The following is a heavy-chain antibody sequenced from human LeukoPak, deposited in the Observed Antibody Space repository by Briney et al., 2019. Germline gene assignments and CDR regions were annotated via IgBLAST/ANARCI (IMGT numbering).Heavy chain of an antibody. CDR1: GGSISSCY. CDR2: IYYSGST. J-gene: IGHJ6*03. CDR3: ARVVGGSSGYYYYYYMDV. Sequence: PSETLSLTCTVSGGSISSCYWSWIRQPPGKGLEWIGYIYYSGSTNYNPSLKSRVTISVDTSKNQFSLKLSSVTAADTAVYYCARVVGGSSGYYYYYYMDVWGKGTTVTVSS. D-gene: IGHD6-6*01. V-gene: IGHV4-59*01.